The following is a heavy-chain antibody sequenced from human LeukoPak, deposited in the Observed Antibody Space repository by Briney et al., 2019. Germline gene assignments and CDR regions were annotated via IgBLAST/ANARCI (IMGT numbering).Heavy chain of an antibody. Sequence: PGGSLRLSCAASGFTLSTYTMNWVRQAPGRGLEWVSSISSSSNYIYYADSVKGRFTISRDDAKNSLSLQMNSLRAEDPAVYYCARSGIKMVRGVIIKSPYHMDVWGKGTTVTVSS. CDR3: ARSGIKMVRGVIIKSPYHMDV. D-gene: IGHD3-10*01. V-gene: IGHV3-21*01. CDR1: GFTLSTYT. CDR2: ISSSSNYI. J-gene: IGHJ6*03.